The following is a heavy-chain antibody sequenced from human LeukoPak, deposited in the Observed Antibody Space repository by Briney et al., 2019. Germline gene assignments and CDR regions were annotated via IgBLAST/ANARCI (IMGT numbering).Heavy chain of an antibody. CDR3: ARGLRYFDLLLSFDY. Sequence: ASVKVSCKASGYTFTGYYMHWVRQAPGQGREWMGRNNPNSGGTNYAQKFQGRVTMTRDTSISTAYMELSRLRSDDTAVYYCARGLRYFDLLLSFDYWGQGTLVTVSS. CDR2: NNPNSGGT. V-gene: IGHV1-2*06. J-gene: IGHJ4*02. D-gene: IGHD3-9*01. CDR1: GYTFTGYY.